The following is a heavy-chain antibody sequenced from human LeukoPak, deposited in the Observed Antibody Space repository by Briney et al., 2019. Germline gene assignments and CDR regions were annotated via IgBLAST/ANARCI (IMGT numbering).Heavy chain of an antibody. V-gene: IGHV1-69*05. CDR1: GGTFSSYA. CDR2: IIPIFGTA. Sequence: WASVKVSCKASGGTFSSYAISWVRQAPGQGLEWMGGIIPIFGTANYAQKFQGRVTITTDESTSTAYMELSSLRSEDTAVYYCARGRGYSYGYSGVYYYYYMDVWGKGTTVTVSS. J-gene: IGHJ6*03. CDR3: ARGRGYSYGYSGVYYYYYMDV. D-gene: IGHD5-18*01.